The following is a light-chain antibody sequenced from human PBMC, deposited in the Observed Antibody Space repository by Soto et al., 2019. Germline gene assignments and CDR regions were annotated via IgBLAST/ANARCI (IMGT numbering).Light chain of an antibody. J-gene: IGKJ4*01. Sequence: EVVLTQSPGNLSLSPGERATLSCRASQSVSNYLAWYQQKPGQAPRLIIYGASSRATGIPDRFSGSGSGTDFTLTISRLEPEDSAVYYCQQYGSSLTFGGGAKVEIK. CDR3: QQYGSSLT. CDR1: QSVSNY. V-gene: IGKV3-20*01. CDR2: GAS.